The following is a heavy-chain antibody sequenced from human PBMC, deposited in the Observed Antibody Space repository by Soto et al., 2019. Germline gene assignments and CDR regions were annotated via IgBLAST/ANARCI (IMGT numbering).Heavy chain of an antibody. CDR3: ARDLWGVGVPGP. Sequence: EVQLVESGGGLVQPGGSLRLSCAASGFTFSSYSMNWVRQAPGKGLEWVSYISTSSSTIYYADSVKGRFTISRDNAKNSLYLQMNSLRAEDTAVYYCARDLWGVGVPGPWVQGTLVTVSS. CDR2: ISTSSSTI. V-gene: IGHV3-48*01. J-gene: IGHJ5*02. D-gene: IGHD3-16*01. CDR1: GFTFSSYS.